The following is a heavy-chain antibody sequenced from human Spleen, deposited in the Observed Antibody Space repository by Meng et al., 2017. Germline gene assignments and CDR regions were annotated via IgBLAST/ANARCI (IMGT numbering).Heavy chain of an antibody. J-gene: IGHJ4*02. CDR3: ARGPTTMAHDFDY. D-gene: IGHD4-11*01. Sequence: VTCILKLPGTLALSRLSLGGAFSDDDLSWIRQPQGKGLEWIGEINHSGSTNYNPSLESRATISVDTSHNNLSLKLSSVTAADSAVYYCARGPTTMAHDFDYWGQGTLVTVSS. CDR1: GGAFSDDD. V-gene: IGHV4-34*01. CDR2: INHSGST.